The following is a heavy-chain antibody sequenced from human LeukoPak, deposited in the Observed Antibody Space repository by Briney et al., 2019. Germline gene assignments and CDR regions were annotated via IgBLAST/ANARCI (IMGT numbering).Heavy chain of an antibody. CDR3: AREGGHIVATIPFDY. CDR1: GLTVSSNY. Sequence: PGGSLRLSCAASGLTVSSNYMSWVRQAPGKGLEWVSVIYSVGSTYYADSVKGRFTISRDNYKNTLYLQMNGLSAEDTAVYYCAREGGHIVATIPFDYWGQGTLVTVSS. CDR2: IYSVGST. J-gene: IGHJ4*02. D-gene: IGHD5-12*01. V-gene: IGHV3-53*01.